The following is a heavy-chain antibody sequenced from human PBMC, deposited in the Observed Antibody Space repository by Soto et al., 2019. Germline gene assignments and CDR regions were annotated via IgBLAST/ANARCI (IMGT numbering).Heavy chain of an antibody. J-gene: IGHJ5*02. CDR2: ISGTGGRVRSP. CDR3: ANLVTTGS. Sequence: GGSLRLSCIASGFTFSTYTMSWVRQAPGKGLEWLSVISGTGGRVRSPYYADSVKGRFTISRDNSKNTLYLQMNSLTAEDTAQYYWANLVTTGSWGGGTLVTVSS. D-gene: IGHD4-17*01. CDR1: GFTFSTYT. V-gene: IGHV3-23*01.